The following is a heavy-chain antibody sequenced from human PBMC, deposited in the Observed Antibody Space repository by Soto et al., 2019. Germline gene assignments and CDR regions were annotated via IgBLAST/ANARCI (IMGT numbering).Heavy chain of an antibody. Sequence: QVQLVQSGAEVKKPGASVKVSCKASGYTFTSYGISWVRQAPGQGLEWMGWISAYNGNTNYAQKLQGRVTMTTDTYTSTAYMELRSLRSDDTAVYYCARDLHRGWELLPYAKDAFDIWGQGTMVTVSS. CDR1: GYTFTSYG. D-gene: IGHD1-26*01. J-gene: IGHJ3*02. V-gene: IGHV1-18*01. CDR2: ISAYNGNT. CDR3: ARDLHRGWELLPYAKDAFDI.